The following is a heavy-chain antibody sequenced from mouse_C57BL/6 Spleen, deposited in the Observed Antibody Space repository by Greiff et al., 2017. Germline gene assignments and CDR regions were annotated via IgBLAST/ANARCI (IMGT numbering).Heavy chain of an antibody. CDR2: INPNNGGT. V-gene: IGHV1-18*01. Sequence: EVKLQESGPELVKPGASVKIPCKASGYTFTDYNMDWVKQSHGKSLEWIGDINPNNGGTIYNQKFKGKATLTVDKSSSTAYMELRSLTSEDTAVYYCARRGYYYGSYYAMDYWGQGTSVTVSS. CDR3: ARRGYYYGSYYAMDY. J-gene: IGHJ4*01. D-gene: IGHD1-1*01. CDR1: GYTFTDYN.